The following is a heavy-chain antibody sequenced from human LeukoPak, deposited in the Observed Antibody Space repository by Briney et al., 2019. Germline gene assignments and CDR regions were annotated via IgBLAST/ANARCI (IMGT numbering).Heavy chain of an antibody. Sequence: ASVKVSCKASGYTFTSYDINWVRQATGQGLEWVGWMNPNSGNTGYAQKFQGRVTMTRNTSISTAYMELSSLRSEDTAVYYCARIIAAAGGAYYYYYYMDVWGKGTTVTVSS. V-gene: IGHV1-8*01. J-gene: IGHJ6*03. CDR1: GYTFTSYD. CDR3: ARIIAAAGGAYYYYYYMDV. CDR2: MNPNSGNT. D-gene: IGHD6-13*01.